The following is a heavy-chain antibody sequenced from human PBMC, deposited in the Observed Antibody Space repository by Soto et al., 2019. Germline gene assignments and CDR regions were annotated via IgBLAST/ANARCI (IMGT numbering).Heavy chain of an antibody. CDR3: AKNQGTMVSPWFDP. V-gene: IGHV3-23*01. J-gene: IGHJ5*02. CDR1: GFTFSSYA. D-gene: IGHD3-10*01. Sequence: QPGGSLRLSCAASGFTFSSYAMTWVRQAPGKGLEWVSGITGNGGSTYNADYVKGRFTISRDNSKNTLYLQMNSLRAEDTAVYYCAKNQGTMVSPWFDPWGQGTLVTVSS. CDR2: ITGNGGST.